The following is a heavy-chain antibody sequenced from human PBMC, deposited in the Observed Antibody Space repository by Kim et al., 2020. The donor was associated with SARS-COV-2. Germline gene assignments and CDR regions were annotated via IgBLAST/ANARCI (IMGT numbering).Heavy chain of an antibody. CDR3: ARAPQRITIFGVAPPYYYYYLDV. CDR2: INHSGST. CDR1: GGSFSGYY. V-gene: IGHV4-34*01. J-gene: IGHJ6*03. Sequence: SETLSLTCAVYGGSFSGYYWSWIRQPPGKGLEWIGEINHSGSTNYNPSLKSRVTISVDTSKNQFSLKLSSVTAADTAVYYCARAPQRITIFGVAPPYYYYYLDVWGKGTTVTVSS. D-gene: IGHD3-3*01.